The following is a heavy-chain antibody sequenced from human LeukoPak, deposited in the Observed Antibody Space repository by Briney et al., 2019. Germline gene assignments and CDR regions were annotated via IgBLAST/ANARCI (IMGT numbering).Heavy chain of an antibody. V-gene: IGHV3-21*01. CDR1: GFTFSSYS. CDR2: ISSSSSYI. D-gene: IGHD2-21*02. Sequence: PGGSLRLSCAASGFTFSSYSMNWVRQAPGKGLEWVSSISSSSSYIYYADSVKGRFTISRDNAKNSLYLQMNSLRAEDAAVYYCARVAYCGGDCPPGWGQGTLVTVSS. CDR3: ARVAYCGGDCPPG. J-gene: IGHJ4*02.